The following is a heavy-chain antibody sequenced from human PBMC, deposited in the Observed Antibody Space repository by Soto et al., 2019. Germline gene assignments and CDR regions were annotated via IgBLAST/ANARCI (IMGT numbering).Heavy chain of an antibody. V-gene: IGHV4-59*13. D-gene: IGHD6-19*01. CDR2: VYHTGST. CDR1: GASITTYY. Sequence: PSETLSLTCDVSGASITTYYWSWIQQAPGKGLEWIGNVYHTGSTDYNSSLRSRVTISVDTSKNQFSLNMNSVTAADTAVYYCARRLFGSGWTLDSWGQGALVTV. J-gene: IGHJ4*02. CDR3: ARRLFGSGWTLDS.